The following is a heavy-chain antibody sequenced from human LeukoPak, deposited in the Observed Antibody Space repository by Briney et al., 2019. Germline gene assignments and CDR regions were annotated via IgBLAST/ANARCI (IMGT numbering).Heavy chain of an antibody. D-gene: IGHD3-16*01. CDR2: IYGGGSTTYNPSP. CDR1: GGSISSYF. Sequence: PSETLSLTCIVSGGSISSYFWNWIRQPAGKGLEWIGKIYGGGSTTYNPSPNYNPPLKSRVSMAMDTSNNEFSVSLTSVTAAVTAVYYCARDLGWGSPVAYWGQGILVTVSS. V-gene: IGHV4-4*07. CDR3: ARDLGWGSPVAY. J-gene: IGHJ4*02.